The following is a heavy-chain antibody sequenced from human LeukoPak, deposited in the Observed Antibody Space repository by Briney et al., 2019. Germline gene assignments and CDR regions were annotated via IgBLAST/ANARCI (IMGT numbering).Heavy chain of an antibody. D-gene: IGHD3-3*01. V-gene: IGHV7-4-1*02. CDR3: ARATIFGVVIYYFDY. Sequence: ASVKVSCKASGYTFTSYAMNWVRQASGQGLEWMGWINTNTGNPTYAQGFTGRFVFSLDTSVSTAYLQISSLKAEDTAVYYCARATIFGVVIYYFDYWGQGTLVTVSS. CDR2: INTNTGNP. J-gene: IGHJ4*02. CDR1: GYTFTSYA.